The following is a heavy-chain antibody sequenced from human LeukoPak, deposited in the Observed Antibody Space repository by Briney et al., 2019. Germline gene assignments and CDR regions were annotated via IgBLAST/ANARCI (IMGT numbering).Heavy chain of an antibody. CDR2: IYYSGST. V-gene: IGHV4-59*01. CDR3: ARRSYGEGWPFDY. Sequence: SETLSLTCTVSGGSISSYYWSWIRQPPGKGLEWMGNIYYSGSTNYNPSLKSRVTISVDTSKKQFSLKLSSVTAADTAVYYCARRSYGEGWPFDYWGQGTLVTVYS. CDR1: GGSISSYY. J-gene: IGHJ4*02. D-gene: IGHD1-26*01.